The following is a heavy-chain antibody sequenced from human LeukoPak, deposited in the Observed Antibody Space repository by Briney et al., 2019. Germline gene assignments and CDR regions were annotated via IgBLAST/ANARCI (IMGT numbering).Heavy chain of an antibody. CDR2: STTSIGTT. J-gene: IGHJ4*02. CDR3: AREEWYSFDY. Sequence: GGSLRLSCAASGFAFSAQYMGWVRQAPGKVLEWVGRSTTSIGTTDYAASVRGRFTISRDDSKNSLYLQMNSLKAEDTAVYYCAREEWYSFDYWGQGALVTVSS. CDR1: GFAFSAQY. D-gene: IGHD1-26*01. V-gene: IGHV3-72*01.